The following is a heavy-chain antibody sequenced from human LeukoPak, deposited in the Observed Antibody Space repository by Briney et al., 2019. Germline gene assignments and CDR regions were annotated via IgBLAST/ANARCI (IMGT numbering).Heavy chain of an antibody. V-gene: IGHV1-69*01. J-gene: IGHJ6*02. CDR2: IIPIFGTA. D-gene: IGHD1-7*01. CDR1: GGTFSSYA. CDR3: ARDYPDRYNWSYREGYYGMDV. Sequence: GASVKVSCKASGGTFSSYAISWVRQAPGQGLEWMGGIIPIFGTANYAQKFQGRVTITADESTSTAYMELSSLRSEDTAVYYCARDYPDRYNWSYREGYYGMDVWGQGTTVTVSS.